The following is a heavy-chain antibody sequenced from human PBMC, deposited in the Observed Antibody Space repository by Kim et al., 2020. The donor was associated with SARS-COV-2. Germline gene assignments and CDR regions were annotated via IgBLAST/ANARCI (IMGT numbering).Heavy chain of an antibody. CDR1: GGSISSYY. V-gene: IGHV4-59*08. Sequence: SETLSLTCTVSGGSISSYYWSWIRQPPGKGLEWIGYIYYSGSTNYNPSLKSRVTISVDTSKNQFSLKLSSVTAADTAVYYCARHIDYYDSSGYHDWGQGTLVTVSS. CDR3: ARHIDYYDSSGYHD. CDR2: IYYSGST. J-gene: IGHJ4*02. D-gene: IGHD3-22*01.